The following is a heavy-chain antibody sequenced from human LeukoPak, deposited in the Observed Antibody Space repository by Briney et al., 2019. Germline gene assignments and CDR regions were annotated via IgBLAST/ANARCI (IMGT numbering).Heavy chain of an antibody. CDR2: FDPEDGET. Sequence: ASVKVSCKVSGYTLTELSMHWVRQAPGKGLEWMGGFDPEDGETIYAQKFKGRVTITEDPSTTTAYMELSRLRSGDTAVYYFAASTTVTHYWYFDLWGRGTLVTVSS. CDR1: GYTLTELS. J-gene: IGHJ2*01. CDR3: AASTTVTHYWYFDL. D-gene: IGHD4-17*01. V-gene: IGHV1-24*01.